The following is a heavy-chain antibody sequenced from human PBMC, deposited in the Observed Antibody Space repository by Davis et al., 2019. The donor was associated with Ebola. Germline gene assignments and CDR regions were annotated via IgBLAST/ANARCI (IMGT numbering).Heavy chain of an antibody. CDR3: ARSYCTSSSCLSPYYHYYMDV. D-gene: IGHD2-2*01. CDR2: IWHDGSIT. J-gene: IGHJ6*03. CDR1: GFAFNTYV. V-gene: IGHV3-33*01. Sequence: GGSLRLSCVASGFAFNTYVMHWVRQAPGKGLEWVAEIWHDGSITHHADSVKGRFTISRDNLKNTLFLQMNSLRAEDTAVFYCARSYCTSSSCLSPYYHYYMDVWGKGTTVTVSS.